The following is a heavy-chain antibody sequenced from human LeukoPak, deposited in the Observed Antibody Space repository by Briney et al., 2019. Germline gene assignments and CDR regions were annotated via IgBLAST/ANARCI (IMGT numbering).Heavy chain of an antibody. CDR1: GGSISSYY. D-gene: IGHD6-19*01. CDR3: AKVRSIAVVGDAFDI. Sequence: PSETLSLTCTVSGGSISSYYWNWIRQPPGRGLEWIGYMYYSGRTNYDPSLKSRVTISVDTSKSQFSLKLNSVTAADTAVYYCAKVRSIAVVGDAFDIWGQGTMVTVSS. J-gene: IGHJ3*02. CDR2: MYYSGRT. V-gene: IGHV4-59*01.